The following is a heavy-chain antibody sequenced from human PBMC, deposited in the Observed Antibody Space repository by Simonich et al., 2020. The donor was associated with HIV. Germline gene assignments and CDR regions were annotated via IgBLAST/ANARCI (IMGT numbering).Heavy chain of an antibody. CDR2: ISAYNGNT. D-gene: IGHD6-13*01. V-gene: IGHV1-18*01. Sequence: KASVYTFSNYGITWVRQAPGQGLEWMGWISAYNGNTNYAQKLQGRVTMTSDTSTITSYMELRSLRSDDTAVYYCASRSSWFNFDFWGQGTLVTVSS. J-gene: IGHJ4*02. CDR3: ASRSSWFNFDF. CDR1: VYTFSNYG.